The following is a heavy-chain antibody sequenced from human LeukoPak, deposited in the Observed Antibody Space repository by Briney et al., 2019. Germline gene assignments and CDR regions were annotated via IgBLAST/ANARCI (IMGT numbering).Heavy chain of an antibody. Sequence: SETLSLTCTVSDASISSSYFYWNWIRQPPGKGLEWIGNVFHSGSTHYSPSLKSRVTISVDTSRKQFSLGLSAATAADTAVYYCARQRGGSWVNDYWGQGTLVTVSS. CDR3: ARQRGGSWVNDY. V-gene: IGHV4-39*01. D-gene: IGHD1-26*01. CDR2: VFHSGST. J-gene: IGHJ4*02. CDR1: DASISSSYFY.